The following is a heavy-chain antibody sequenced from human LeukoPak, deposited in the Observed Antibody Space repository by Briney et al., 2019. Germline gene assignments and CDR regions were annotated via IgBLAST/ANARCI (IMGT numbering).Heavy chain of an antibody. CDR3: TKDPNGDYVGAFDP. V-gene: IGHV3-23*01. J-gene: IGHJ5*02. CDR1: GFSFSSFA. CDR2: INGGHYPT. Sequence: GGSLRLSCAASGFSFSSFAMTWVRQAPGKGLEWVSSINGGHYPTYNTDSVKGRFTISRDNSRNTLYLQMNSLRADDTAVYYCTKDPNGDYVGAFDPWGQGTLVTVAS. D-gene: IGHD4-17*01.